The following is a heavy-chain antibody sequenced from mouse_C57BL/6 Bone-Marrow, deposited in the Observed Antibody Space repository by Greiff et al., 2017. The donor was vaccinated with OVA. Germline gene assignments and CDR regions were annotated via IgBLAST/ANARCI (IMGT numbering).Heavy chain of an antibody. V-gene: IGHV1-26*01. Sequence: EVQLQQSGPELVKPGASVKISCKASGYTFTDYYMNWVKQSHGKSLEWIGDINPNNGGTSYNQKFKGKATLTVEKSSSTAYMELRSLTSEDSAVYYSARYPVHMVNYAMDYWVKEPQSPSPQ. D-gene: IGHD2-2*01. CDR1: GYTFTDYY. CDR2: INPNNGGT. J-gene: IGHJ4*01. CDR3: ARYPVHMVNYAMDY.